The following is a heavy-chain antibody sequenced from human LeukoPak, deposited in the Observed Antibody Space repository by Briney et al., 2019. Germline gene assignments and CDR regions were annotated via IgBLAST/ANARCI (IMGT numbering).Heavy chain of an antibody. CDR1: GFTVSNNR. J-gene: IGHJ1*01. CDR3: VREREGSNSEH. CDR2: IYRDGNT. D-gene: IGHD1-26*01. V-gene: IGHV3-53*01. Sequence: GGSLRLSCAASGFTVSNNRLSWVRQAPGMGLEWVSTIYRDGNTYYPDSVKGRFTISRDGSKNTLYLQLNSLRTEDTAIYYCVREREGSNSEHWGQGTLVTVSS.